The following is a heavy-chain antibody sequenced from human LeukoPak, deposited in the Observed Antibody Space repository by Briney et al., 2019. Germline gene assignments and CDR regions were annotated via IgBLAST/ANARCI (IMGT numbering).Heavy chain of an antibody. D-gene: IGHD6-19*01. CDR3: AKYRANSGWDTFDI. V-gene: IGHV3-23*01. Sequence: HPGGSLRLSCAASGFTFSSYAMSWVRQAPGKGLEWVSAISGGGSTYYADSVKGRFTISRDKYKNTLYLQMDSLRAEDTAVYYCAKYRANSGWDTFDIWGQGTMVTVS. CDR2: ISGGGST. CDR1: GFTFSSYA. J-gene: IGHJ3*02.